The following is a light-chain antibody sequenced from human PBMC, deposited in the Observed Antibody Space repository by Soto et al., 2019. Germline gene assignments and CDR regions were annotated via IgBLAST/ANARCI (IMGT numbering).Light chain of an antibody. V-gene: IGKV3-20*01. CDR1: ERIYSAY. CDR2: GTS. Sequence: EDVLKQSPGTLSLSRGERATLSCRASERIYSAYLGWYQQKPGQAPRLLIYGTSSRATGIPDRFSGSGSGTDFTLTISRLEPEDFAVYYCQQYGNSPITFGQGTLLE. J-gene: IGKJ5*01. CDR3: QQYGNSPIT.